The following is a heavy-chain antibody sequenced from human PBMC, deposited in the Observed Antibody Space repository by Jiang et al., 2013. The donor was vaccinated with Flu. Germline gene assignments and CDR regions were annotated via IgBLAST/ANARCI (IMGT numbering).Heavy chain of an antibody. CDR1: GGTFSNYA. V-gene: IGHV1-69*04. D-gene: IGHD6-13*01. J-gene: IGHJ4*02. CDR3: ARDEMGYSRSSVLYPFDY. CDR2: VIPILGIA. Sequence: SGGTFSNYAVSWVRLAPGQGLAWMGRVIPILGIANYAQKFQGRVTITADNSTSTAYMELSSLRSEDTAVYYCARDEMGYSRSSVLYPFDYWGQGTLVTVSS.